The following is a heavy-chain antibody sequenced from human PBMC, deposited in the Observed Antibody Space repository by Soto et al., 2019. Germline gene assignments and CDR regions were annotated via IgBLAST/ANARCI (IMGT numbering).Heavy chain of an antibody. CDR1: GFIFTNYA. V-gene: IGHV3-23*01. D-gene: IGHD3-3*01. J-gene: IGHJ4*02. CDR3: ATGTIFGVVIEEYYFDY. Sequence: RGSLSLSCPASGFIFTNYAMPLVRQAAGKGLEWVAVISGSGGSKYYADSVKGRFTISRDNSKNTLYLQMNSLRAEDTAVYYCATGTIFGVVIEEYYFDYWGQGTLVTVSS. CDR2: ISGSGGSK.